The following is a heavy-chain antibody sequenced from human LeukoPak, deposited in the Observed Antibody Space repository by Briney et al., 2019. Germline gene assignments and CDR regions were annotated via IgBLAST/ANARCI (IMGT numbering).Heavy chain of an antibody. CDR2: IRQDGSEK. CDR3: VRDAGGHFFYAFDI. Sequence: GGSLRLSCVASGFTFSRSWMSWVRQSPGKGLEWVAKIRQDGSEKDYEDSVKGRFTISRDNAKNSLYLQINSLRAEDTAVYYCVRDAGGHFFYAFDIWGQGTMVTVSS. J-gene: IGHJ3*02. V-gene: IGHV3-7*01. CDR1: GFTFSRSW. D-gene: IGHD3-3*02.